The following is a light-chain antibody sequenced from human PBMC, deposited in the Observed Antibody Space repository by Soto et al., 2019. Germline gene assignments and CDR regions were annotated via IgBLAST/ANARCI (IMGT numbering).Light chain of an antibody. CDR3: QQSYSTPRT. CDR2: AAS. Sequence: DIQMTQSPSSLSASVGDRVTITCRASQSISSYLNWYQQKPGKAPKLLIYAASSLQSGVPSRFSGSGYGTDFTLTISSLQPEDFATYYCQQSYSTPRTFGGGTKVEIK. V-gene: IGKV1-39*01. J-gene: IGKJ4*01. CDR1: QSISSY.